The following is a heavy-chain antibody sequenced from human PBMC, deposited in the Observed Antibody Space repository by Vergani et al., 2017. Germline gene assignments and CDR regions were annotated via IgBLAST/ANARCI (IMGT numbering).Heavy chain of an antibody. J-gene: IGHJ5*02. V-gene: IGHV3-13*01. CDR3: ARRTGKGGFDP. CDR1: GFTFSSYD. CDR2: IGTAGDT. Sequence: EVQLLESGGGLVQPGGSLRLSCAASGFTFSSYDMHWVRQATGKGLDWVSAIGTAGDTYYPGSVKGRFTISRENAKNSLYLQMNSLRAGDTAVYYCARRTGKGGFDPWGQGTLVTVSS.